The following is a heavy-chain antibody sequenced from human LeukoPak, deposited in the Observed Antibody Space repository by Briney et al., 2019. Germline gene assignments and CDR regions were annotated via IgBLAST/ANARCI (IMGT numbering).Heavy chain of an antibody. Sequence: SETLSLTCSVSGGSISSSSYFWGWIRQPPGKGLEWIGSIYYSGSTYSNPSLKSRVTISVDTSKSQFSLKLSSVTAADTAVYYCARQGSGGRAFDIWGQGTMVTVSS. V-gene: IGHV4-39*01. J-gene: IGHJ3*02. CDR1: GGSISSSSYF. CDR3: ARQGSGGRAFDI. D-gene: IGHD1-26*01. CDR2: IYYSGST.